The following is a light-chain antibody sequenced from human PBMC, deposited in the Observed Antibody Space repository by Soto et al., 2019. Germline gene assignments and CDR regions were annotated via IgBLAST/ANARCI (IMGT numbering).Light chain of an antibody. CDR3: AQCYSTPFA. V-gene: IGKV1-39*01. CDR1: QSIKSY. Sequence: DIQMTQSPSSLSASVGDRVTITCRASQSIKSYLNWFQQKPGKAPKLLIYAASSFLSGVPSRFSGSGSGTDFTLTISSLHPDDFATYYCAQCYSTPFAFGPGTRVDFK. J-gene: IGKJ3*01. CDR2: AAS.